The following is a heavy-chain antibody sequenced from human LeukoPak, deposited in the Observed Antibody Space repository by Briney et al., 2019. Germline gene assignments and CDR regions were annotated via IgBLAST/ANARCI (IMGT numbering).Heavy chain of an antibody. V-gene: IGHV4-39*07. CDR3: IGGRPPLH. D-gene: IGHD2-15*01. CDR1: GGSISSSSYY. J-gene: IGHJ4*02. CDR2: IYYSGST. Sequence: SETLSLTCTVSGGSISSSSYYWGWIRQPPGKGLEWIGSIYYSGSTYYNPSLKSRVTISVDTSKNQFSLKLSSVTAADTAVYYCIGGRPPLHWGQGTLVTVSS.